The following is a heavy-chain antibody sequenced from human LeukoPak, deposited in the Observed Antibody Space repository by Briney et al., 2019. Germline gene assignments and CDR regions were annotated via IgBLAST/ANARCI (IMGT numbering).Heavy chain of an antibody. V-gene: IGHV4-61*02. CDR3: ARTVDTVATADAFDI. Sequence: SETLSLTCTVSGGSISSGSYYWSWIRQPAGKGLEWIGRIYTSGSTYYNPSLKSRVTISIDTSKNQFSLKLSSVTAADTAVYYCARTVDTVATADAFDIWGQGTMVTVSS. D-gene: IGHD5-12*01. CDR2: IYTSGST. CDR1: GGSISSGSYY. J-gene: IGHJ3*02.